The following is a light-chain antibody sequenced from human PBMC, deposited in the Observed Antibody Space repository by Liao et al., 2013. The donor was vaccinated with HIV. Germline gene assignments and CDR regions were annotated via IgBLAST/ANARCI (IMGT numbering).Light chain of an antibody. CDR1: KLGDKY. Sequence: SYELTQPPSVSVSPGQTTRIPCSGDKLGDKYAYWYQQKPGQSPLLVIYQDTKRPSGIPERFSGSNSGNTATLTVSGTQAMDEADYFCQAWDIGTRVVFGGGTTLTVL. J-gene: IGLJ2*01. CDR2: QDT. V-gene: IGLV3-1*01. CDR3: QAWDIGTRVV.